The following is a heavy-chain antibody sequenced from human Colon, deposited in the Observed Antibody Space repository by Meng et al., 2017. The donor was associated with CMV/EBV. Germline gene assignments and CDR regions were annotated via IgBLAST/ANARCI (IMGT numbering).Heavy chain of an antibody. CDR1: GFTFNTFG. V-gene: IGHV3-30*02. D-gene: IGHD1-26*01. CDR2: IDYDGTEE. CDR3: AARLGCYFDY. Sequence: GGSLRLSCAASGFTFNTFGIHWVRQAPGKGLEWVAFIDYDGTEEYYSESVKGRFVLSRDNSKNTLYLEMKSLSGEDTAAYYCAARLGCYFDYWGQGAVVTVSS. J-gene: IGHJ4*02.